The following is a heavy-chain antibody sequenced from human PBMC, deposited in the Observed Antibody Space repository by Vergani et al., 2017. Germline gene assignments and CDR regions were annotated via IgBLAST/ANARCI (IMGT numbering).Heavy chain of an antibody. V-gene: IGHV1-18*01. CDR2: ISAYNGNT. Sequence: QVQLVQSGAEVKKPGASVKVSCKASGYTFTIYGISWVRQAPGQGLEWMGWISAYNGNTYYAQKLQGRVTMTTDKSTSTAYMELRSLRSDDTAVYYCARDVPIAIVVVVAALVYGMDVWGQGTTVSVSS. J-gene: IGHJ6*02. CDR3: ARDVPIAIVVVVAALVYGMDV. CDR1: GYTFTIYG. D-gene: IGHD2-15*01.